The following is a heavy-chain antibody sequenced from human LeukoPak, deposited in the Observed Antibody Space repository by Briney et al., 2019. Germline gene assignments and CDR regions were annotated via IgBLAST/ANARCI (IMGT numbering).Heavy chain of an antibody. J-gene: IGHJ2*01. CDR2: ISSSGTTI. CDR1: GFTFSDYY. V-gene: IGHV3-11*01. D-gene: IGHD4-17*01. Sequence: GGSLRLSCAASGFTFSDYYMSWIRQAPGKGLEWVSYISSSGTTIYYADSVKGRFTIPRDNAKNSLYPQMNSLRVEDTAVYYCARRTVTRDWYFDLWGRGTLVTVSS. CDR3: ARRTVTRDWYFDL.